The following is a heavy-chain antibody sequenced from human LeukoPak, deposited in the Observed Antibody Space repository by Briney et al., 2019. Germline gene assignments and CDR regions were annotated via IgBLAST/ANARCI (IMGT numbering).Heavy chain of an antibody. D-gene: IGHD1-7*01. Sequence: GGSLRLSCAASGFTFNTYSMDWVRQAPGKGLEWVSSISSSSSYIYYAGSVKGRFTISRDNAKNSLYLQMNSLKAEDTAVYYCARDAGITGTTEFDYWGQGTLVTVSS. CDR3: ARDAGITGTTEFDY. CDR2: ISSSSSYI. CDR1: GFTFNTYS. J-gene: IGHJ4*02. V-gene: IGHV3-21*01.